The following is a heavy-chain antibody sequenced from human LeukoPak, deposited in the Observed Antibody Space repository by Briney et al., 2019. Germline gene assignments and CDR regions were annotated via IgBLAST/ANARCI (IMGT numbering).Heavy chain of an antibody. Sequence: SETLSLTCTVSGGSIGNYYWSWIRQPPGKGLEWIGYIYYSGSTNYNPSLKSRVTISVDTSKNQFSLKLSSVTAADTAVYYCARAARDTIFGVVTAFDPWGQGTLVTASS. V-gene: IGHV4-59*01. CDR2: IYYSGST. D-gene: IGHD3-3*01. J-gene: IGHJ5*02. CDR1: GGSIGNYY. CDR3: ARAARDTIFGVVTAFDP.